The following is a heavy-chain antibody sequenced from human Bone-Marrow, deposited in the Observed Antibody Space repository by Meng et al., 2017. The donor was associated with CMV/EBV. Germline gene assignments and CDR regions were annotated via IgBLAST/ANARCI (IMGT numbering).Heavy chain of an antibody. CDR2: ISWHSGSI. CDR3: VKDKWSHYYYYGMDV. CDR1: GFTFDDYA. J-gene: IGHJ6*02. V-gene: IGHV3-9*03. D-gene: IGHD3-3*01. Sequence: LTCAASGFTFDDYAMHWVRQAPGKGLEWVSGISWHSGSIGYADSVKGRFTISRDKAKSSLYLQMDSLRAEDMALYYCVKDKWSHYYYYGMDVWGQGTTGTVSS.